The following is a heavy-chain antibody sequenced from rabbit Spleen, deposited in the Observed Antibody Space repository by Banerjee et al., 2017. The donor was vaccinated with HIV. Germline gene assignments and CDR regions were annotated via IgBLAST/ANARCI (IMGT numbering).Heavy chain of an antibody. V-gene: IGHV1S45*01. D-gene: IGHD4-1*01. Sequence: QEQLKESGGGLVQPGGSLTLTCIASGVSFSGDSYMCWVRQAPGKGLEWIVCIDIGSSGFTYYANWAKGRFTISKTSSTTVTLQMTSLTAADTATYFCARDLDGVIGWNFGWWGPGTLVT. CDR1: GVSFSGDSY. CDR2: IDIGSSGFT. J-gene: IGHJ6*01. CDR3: ARDLDGVIGWNFGW.